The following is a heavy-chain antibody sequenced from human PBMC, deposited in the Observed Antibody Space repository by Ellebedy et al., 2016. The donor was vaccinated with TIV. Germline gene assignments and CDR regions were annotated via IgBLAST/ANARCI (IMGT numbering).Heavy chain of an antibody. CDR1: GGTFSSYA. CDR3: ARGVKQLSQFDY. D-gene: IGHD6-13*01. J-gene: IGHJ4*02. Sequence: ASVKVSCKASGGTFSSYAISWVRQAPGQGLEWMGGIIPIFGTANYAQKFQGRVTITADESTSTAYMELSSLRSEDTAVYYCARGVKQLSQFDYWGQGTLVTVSS. V-gene: IGHV1-69*13. CDR2: IIPIFGTA.